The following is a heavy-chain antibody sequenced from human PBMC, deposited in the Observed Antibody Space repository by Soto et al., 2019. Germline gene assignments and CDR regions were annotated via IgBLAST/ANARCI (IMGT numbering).Heavy chain of an antibody. CDR3: ATKLGGGHIVVVTAMNDAFDI. D-gene: IGHD2-21*02. Sequence: ASVKVSCKVSGYTLTELSMHWVRQAPGKGLEWMGGFDPEDGETIYAQKFQGRVTMTEDTSTDTAYMELSSLRSEDTAVYYCATKLGGGHIVVVTAMNDAFDIWGQGTMVIVSS. J-gene: IGHJ3*02. CDR1: GYTLTELS. CDR2: FDPEDGET. V-gene: IGHV1-24*01.